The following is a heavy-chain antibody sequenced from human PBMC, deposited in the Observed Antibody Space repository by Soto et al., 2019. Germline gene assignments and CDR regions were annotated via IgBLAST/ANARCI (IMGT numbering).Heavy chain of an antibody. CDR2: ISGGGTTT. CDR1: GFGFSSFS. V-gene: IGHV3-48*04. Sequence: EVHLVESGGDLVQPGGSLRLSCAASGFGFSSFSMNWVRQAPWKGLEWVSYISGGGTTTYYADSVKGRFTISRDDAKNSLHLQMNSLQAEDTAVYYCARLGDYGSGSYWGQGTLVTVSS. CDR3: ARLGDYGSGSY. D-gene: IGHD3-10*01. J-gene: IGHJ4*02.